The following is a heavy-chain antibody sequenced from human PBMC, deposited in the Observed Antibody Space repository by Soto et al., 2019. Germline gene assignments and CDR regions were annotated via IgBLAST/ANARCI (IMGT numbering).Heavy chain of an antibody. CDR1: GGSISNGYH. CDR2: IFHTGTT. D-gene: IGHD3-22*01. Sequence: SSETLSLTCTVSGGSISNGYHWAWIRQPQGMRLEWVASIFHTGTTHYKPHLTSRVTIYVEKHKNPLSLELSSVTAADTAVYYCARPHYDSNTFYYFFDYWGQGTMVTVSS. V-gene: IGHV4-39*01. CDR3: ARPHYDSNTFYYFFDY. J-gene: IGHJ4*02.